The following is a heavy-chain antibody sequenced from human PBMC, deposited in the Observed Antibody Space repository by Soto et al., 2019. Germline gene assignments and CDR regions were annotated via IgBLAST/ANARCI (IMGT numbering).Heavy chain of an antibody. CDR1: GYTFTSYG. CDR3: ARVIRAYYDILTGPGPYYSSSYMDV. CDR2: ISAYNGNT. D-gene: IGHD3-9*01. Sequence: ASVKVSCKASGYTFTSYGISWVRQAPGQGLEWMGWISAYNGNTNYAQKLQGRVTMTTDTSTSTAYMELRSLRSDDTAVYYCARVIRAYYDILTGPGPYYSSSYMDVWGKGTTVTVSS. J-gene: IGHJ6*03. V-gene: IGHV1-18*01.